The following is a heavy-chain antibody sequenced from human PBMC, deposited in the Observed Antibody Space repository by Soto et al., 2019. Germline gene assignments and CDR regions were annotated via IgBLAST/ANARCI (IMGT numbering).Heavy chain of an antibody. V-gene: IGHV4-30-4*01. D-gene: IGHD2-2*01. CDR1: VGAIRGCDYY. Sequence: SEPLSLTCTVSVGAIRGCDYYWTWILDCPVKGLEWIGYIYSRGDTSYNPSLKDRVTISVDTSKNSFSLNLTSVTAADTAVYFCARLVVVAPVANAWGQGTLVTGSS. J-gene: IGHJ5*02. CDR3: ARLVVVAPVANA. CDR2: IYSRGDT.